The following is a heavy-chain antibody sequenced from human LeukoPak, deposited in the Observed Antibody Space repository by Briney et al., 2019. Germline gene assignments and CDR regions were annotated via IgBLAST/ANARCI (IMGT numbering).Heavy chain of an antibody. D-gene: IGHD3-10*01. Sequence: SETLSLTCTVSGGSISRSRYYWGWIRQPPGKGLEWIGSIYYGESTYYSPSLKSRVTISVDTSKNQFSLKLTSVTAADTAVYYCARVHYGSGSLYYYYYYMDVWGKGTTVTISS. J-gene: IGHJ6*03. CDR3: ARVHYGSGSLYYYYYYMDV. CDR1: GGSISRSRYY. V-gene: IGHV4-39*01. CDR2: IYYGEST.